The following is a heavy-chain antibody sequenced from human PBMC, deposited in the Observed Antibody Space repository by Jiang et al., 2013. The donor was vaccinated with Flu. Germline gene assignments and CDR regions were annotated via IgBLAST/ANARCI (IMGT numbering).Heavy chain of an antibody. CDR1: GFTFGSYG. Sequence: VQLVEAGGGVVQPGRSLRLSCAASGFTFGSYGMHWVRQAPGKGLEWVAAISYDGSDKNYAASVRGRFTISRDTSKSTLALQMNSLRVEDTALYYCARFYNSYYFDYWAREPWSPSP. V-gene: IGHV3-30*03. D-gene: IGHD1-14*01. J-gene: IGHJ4*02. CDR2: ISYDGSDK. CDR3: ARFYNSYYFDY.